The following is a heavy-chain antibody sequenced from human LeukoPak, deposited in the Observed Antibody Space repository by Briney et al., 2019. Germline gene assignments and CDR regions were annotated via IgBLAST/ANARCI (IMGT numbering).Heavy chain of an antibody. Sequence: ASVKVSCKASGHTFTGYYMHWVRQAPGQGLEWMGWINPNSGGTNYAQKFQGRVTMTRDTSISTAYMELSRLRSDDTAVYYCARGEATWASNSSSWYNDYWGQGTLATVSS. CDR2: INPNSGGT. CDR3: ARGEATWASNSSSWYNDY. CDR1: GHTFTGYY. J-gene: IGHJ4*02. D-gene: IGHD6-13*01. V-gene: IGHV1-2*02.